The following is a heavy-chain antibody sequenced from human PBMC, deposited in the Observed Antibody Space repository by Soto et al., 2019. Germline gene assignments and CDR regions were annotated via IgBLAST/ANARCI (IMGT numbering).Heavy chain of an antibody. V-gene: IGHV1-18*01. CDR2: ISAYNGNT. J-gene: IGHJ4*02. CDR3: ARDSPPADY. CDR1: GYTFSTYG. Sequence: QVQLVQSGAEVKKPGASVKVSCKASGYTFSTYGLSWVRQAPGQGLEWMGWISAYNGNTNYAQKHQGRVIMTTDTSTSTVYMELRSLRSDDTAVYYCARDSPPADYWGQGTLVTVSS.